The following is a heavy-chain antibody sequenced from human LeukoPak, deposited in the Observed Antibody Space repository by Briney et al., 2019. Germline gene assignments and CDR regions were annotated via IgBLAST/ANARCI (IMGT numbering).Heavy chain of an antibody. D-gene: IGHD4-23*01. J-gene: IGHJ4*02. CDR1: GFTFSSYA. CDR3: ARGIGGPDY. Sequence: GGSLRLSCAASGFTFSSYAMSWVRQAPGKGLEWLSVIRGSGDNTYYANSVKGRFTISRDNSKSTLYLQMNSLRAEDTAVYYCARGIGGPDYWGRGTLVTVSS. V-gene: IGHV3-23*01. CDR2: IRGSGDNT.